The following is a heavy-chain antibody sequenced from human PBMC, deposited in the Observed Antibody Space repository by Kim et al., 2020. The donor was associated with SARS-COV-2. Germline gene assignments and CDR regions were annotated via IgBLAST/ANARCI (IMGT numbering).Heavy chain of an antibody. CDR1: GYSFNIYW. D-gene: IGHD2-15*01. V-gene: IGHV5-51*01. CDR2: IFPGDSDT. Sequence: GESLKISCKGSGYSFNIYWIAWVRHIPGKGLEWMGIIFPGDSDTKYSPSFQGGVTISVDKSISTAYLQWSSLTASDTATYYCSRHVGYCRGAGFQPDYWG. J-gene: IGHJ4*01. CDR3: SRHVGYCRGAGFQPDY.